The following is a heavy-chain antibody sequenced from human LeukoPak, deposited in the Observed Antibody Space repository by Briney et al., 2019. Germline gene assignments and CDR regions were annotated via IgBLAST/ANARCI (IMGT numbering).Heavy chain of an antibody. CDR2: ISGYNGHT. CDR1: GYTFPDYG. V-gene: IGHV1-18*01. CDR3: ARDFTYGTSSAY. D-gene: IGHD6-6*01. Sequence: ASVKVSCKTSGYTFPDYGISWVRQAPGQGLEWVGWISGYNGHTNYAQKFQGRVTMTTDTSTSTVYMELRTLRSDDTAVYYCARDFTYGTSSAYWGQGTLVTVSS. J-gene: IGHJ4*02.